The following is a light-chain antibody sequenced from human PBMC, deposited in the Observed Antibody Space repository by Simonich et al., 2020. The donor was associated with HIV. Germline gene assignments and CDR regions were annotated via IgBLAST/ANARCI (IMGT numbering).Light chain of an antibody. CDR2: ANN. J-gene: IGLJ3*02. Sequence: QSVLTQPPSVSGAPGQRVTISCTGSSSNIGAGYDVHWYQQLPGPAPKLLIYANNNRPSGVPDRFSGSKSGTSASLAITGRQAEDEADYYCQSYDNSLSEWVLGGGTKLTVL. CDR3: QSYDNSLSEWV. V-gene: IGLV1-40*01. CDR1: SSNIGAGYD.